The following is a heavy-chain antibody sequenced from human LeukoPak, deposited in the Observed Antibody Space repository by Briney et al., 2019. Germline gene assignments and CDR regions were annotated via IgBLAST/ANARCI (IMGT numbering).Heavy chain of an antibody. V-gene: IGHV3-21*01. CDR2: ISSSSSYI. CDR1: GFTFSSYS. Sequence: GGSLRLSCAASGFTFSSYSMNWVRQAPGKGLEWVSSISSSSSYIYYADSVKGRFTISRDNAKNSLCLQMNSLRAEDTAVYYCARMHCSGGSCYSVWYYFDYWGQGTLVTVSS. D-gene: IGHD2-15*01. J-gene: IGHJ4*02. CDR3: ARMHCSGGSCYSVWYYFDY.